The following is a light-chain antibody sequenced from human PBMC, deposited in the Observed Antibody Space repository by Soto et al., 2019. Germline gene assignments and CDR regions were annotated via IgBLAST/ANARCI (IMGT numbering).Light chain of an antibody. Sequence: NFMLTQPHSVSESPGKTVTISCTGSSGSIASNYVQWYQPRPGSAPTTVIYEDNQRPSGVPDRFSGSIDSSSNSASLTISGLKTEDEDDYYCQSYDSSNVVFGGGTKLTVL. CDR3: QSYDSSNVV. V-gene: IGLV6-57*02. CDR2: EDN. J-gene: IGLJ2*01. CDR1: SGSIASNY.